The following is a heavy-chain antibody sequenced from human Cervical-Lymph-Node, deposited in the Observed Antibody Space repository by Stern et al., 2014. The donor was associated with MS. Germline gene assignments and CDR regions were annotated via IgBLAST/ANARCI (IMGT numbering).Heavy chain of an antibody. J-gene: IGHJ4*02. Sequence: MQLVQSGGGLVQPGESLRLACAASGFTFSNYSMNWVRQAPGEGLEWVAYISTTGKSIYYTDSVKGRFTIYRDNANNSLYLQINRLRAEDTALYYCARLPSKRSALSYWGRGTLVTVSS. CDR3: ARLPSKRSALSY. CDR1: GFTFSNYS. V-gene: IGHV3-48*01. D-gene: IGHD4/OR15-4a*01. CDR2: ISTTGKSI.